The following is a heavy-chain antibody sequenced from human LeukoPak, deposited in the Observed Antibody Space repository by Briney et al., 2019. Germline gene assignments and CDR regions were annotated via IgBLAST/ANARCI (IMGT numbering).Heavy chain of an antibody. Sequence: GGSLRLSCAASGFTFSSYAMSWVRQAPGKGLEWVSAISGSGGSTYYADSVKGRFTISRDNSKNTLYLQMNSLRAEDTAVYYCARRSNPPGRIDHWGQGTLVTVSS. D-gene: IGHD1-14*01. CDR2: ISGSGGST. CDR1: GFTFSSYA. CDR3: ARRSNPPGRIDH. V-gene: IGHV3-23*01. J-gene: IGHJ4*02.